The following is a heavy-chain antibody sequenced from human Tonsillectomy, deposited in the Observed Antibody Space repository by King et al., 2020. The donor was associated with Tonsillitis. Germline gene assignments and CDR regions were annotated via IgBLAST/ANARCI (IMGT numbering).Heavy chain of an antibody. CDR2: INPNSGGT. CDR1: GYTFTGYY. Sequence: VQLVESGAEVKKPGASVKVSCKASGYTFTGYYMHWVRQAPGQGLEWMGWINPNSGGTNYAQKFRGRVTMTRDKSIRTAYMELSRLRSDDTAVYYCARDRYCSSTSCHRVNWFDPWGQGTLVTVSS. D-gene: IGHD2-2*02. V-gene: IGHV1-2*02. CDR3: ARDRYCSSTSCHRVNWFDP. J-gene: IGHJ5*02.